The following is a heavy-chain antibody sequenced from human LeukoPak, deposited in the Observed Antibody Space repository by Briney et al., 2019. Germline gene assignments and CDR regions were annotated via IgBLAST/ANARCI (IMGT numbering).Heavy chain of an antibody. CDR3: VKDFRGIPIDY. J-gene: IGHJ4*02. Sequence: GGSLRLSCSASGFICSSFDMYWVRQAPGAGLEYLSAISSNGGSTYYADSAKGRFTISRDNSKNTLNLQMSSLRAEDTAIYYCVKDFRGIPIDYWGQGTLVTVSS. D-gene: IGHD3-10*01. CDR2: ISSNGGST. V-gene: IGHV3-64D*06. CDR1: GFICSSFD.